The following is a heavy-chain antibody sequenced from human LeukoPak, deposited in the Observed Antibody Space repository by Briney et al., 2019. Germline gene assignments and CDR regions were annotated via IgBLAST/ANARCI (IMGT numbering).Heavy chain of an antibody. J-gene: IGHJ5*02. CDR2: TYYRSKWYN. Sequence: SQTLSLTCAISGDSVSSNSAARNWIRQSPSRGLEWLGRTYYRSKWYNDYAISVKSRITINPDTAKNQLSLQLNSVTPEDTAVYYCAKENTGFRAWGQGTLVTVSS. V-gene: IGHV6-1*01. CDR1: GDSVSSNSAA. D-gene: IGHD3-10*01. CDR3: AKENTGFRA.